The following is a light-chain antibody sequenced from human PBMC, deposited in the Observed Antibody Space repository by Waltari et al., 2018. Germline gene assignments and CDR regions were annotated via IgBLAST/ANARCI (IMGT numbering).Light chain of an antibody. V-gene: IGKV3D-15*01. CDR1: QSVSSR. J-gene: IGKJ1*01. Sequence: EIVMTQSPATLSLSPGERATLSCRASQSVSSRLAWYQQKPGQAPRLLIYDASSRATGIPDRFSGSGSGTEFTLTISSLEPEDVAVYCCQQGSNWWTFGQGTKVEIK. CDR3: QQGSNWWT. CDR2: DAS.